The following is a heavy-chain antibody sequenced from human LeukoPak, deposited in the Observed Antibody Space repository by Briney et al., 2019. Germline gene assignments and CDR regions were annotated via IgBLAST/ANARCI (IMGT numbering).Heavy chain of an antibody. CDR3: ARDRAYYYDSSGYFPDAFDI. V-gene: IGHV3-30*04. D-gene: IGHD3-22*01. CDR2: ISYDGSNK. CDR1: GFTFSSYA. Sequence: PGGSLRLSCAASGFTFSSYAMHWVRQAPGKGLEWVAVISYDGSNKYYADSVKGRFTISRDNSKNTLYLQMNSLRAEDTAVYYCARDRAYYYDSSGYFPDAFDIWGQGTMVTVSS. J-gene: IGHJ3*02.